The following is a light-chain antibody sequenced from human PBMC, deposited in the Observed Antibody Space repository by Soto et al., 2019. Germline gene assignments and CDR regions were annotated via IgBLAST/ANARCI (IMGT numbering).Light chain of an antibody. J-gene: IGLJ1*01. V-gene: IGLV2-14*01. Sequence: QSALTQPASVSGSPGQSITISCTGTSGDIGSYNRVSWYQQHPGKAPQLIMYEVTDRPSGVSNRFSGSKSGNTAALTISGLHADDEAEYYGSSYTNINTRAGVFGTGTKLTVL. CDR1: SGDIGSYNR. CDR3: SSYTNINTRAGV. CDR2: EVT.